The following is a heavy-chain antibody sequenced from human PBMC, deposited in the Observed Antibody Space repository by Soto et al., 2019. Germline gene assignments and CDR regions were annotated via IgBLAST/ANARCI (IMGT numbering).Heavy chain of an antibody. D-gene: IGHD6-13*01. Sequence: PSETLSLTCTVSGGSISSYYWSWIRQPPGKGLEWIGYIYYSGSTNYNPSLKSRVTISVDTSKNQFSLKLSSVTAADTAVYYCARDRIAAAGTYYCYGMDVWGQGTTVTVSS. V-gene: IGHV4-59*01. CDR1: GGSISSYY. CDR3: ARDRIAAAGTYYCYGMDV. J-gene: IGHJ6*02. CDR2: IYYSGST.